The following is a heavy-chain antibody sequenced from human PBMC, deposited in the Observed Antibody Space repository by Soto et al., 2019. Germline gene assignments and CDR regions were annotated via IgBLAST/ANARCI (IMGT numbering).Heavy chain of an antibody. V-gene: IGHV3-30*18. CDR2: ISYDGSNK. J-gene: IGHJ5*01. CDR1: GFTFSSYG. CDR3: ANVVWGYASGGDDS. Sequence: QVQLVESGGGVVQPGRSLRLSCAASGFTFSSYGMHWVRQAPGKGLEWVAVISYDGSNKYYADSVKGRFTISRDNSKNPLYLQMNSLRAEDTAVYYCANVVWGYASGGDDSWAQGALVTVSS. D-gene: IGHD2-2*01.